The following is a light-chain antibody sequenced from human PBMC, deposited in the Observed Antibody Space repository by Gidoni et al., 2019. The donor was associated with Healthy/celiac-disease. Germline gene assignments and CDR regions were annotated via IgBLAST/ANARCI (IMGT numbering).Light chain of an antibody. CDR1: QGISSY. CDR3: QQLNSYPRLFT. V-gene: IGKV1-9*01. J-gene: IGKJ3*01. Sequence: DIQLTQSPSFLSASVGDRVTITCRASQGISSYLAWYQQKPGKAPKLLIYAASTLQSGVPSRFSGSGSGTEFTLTISSLQPEDCATYYCQQLNSYPRLFTFGPGTKVDIK. CDR2: AAS.